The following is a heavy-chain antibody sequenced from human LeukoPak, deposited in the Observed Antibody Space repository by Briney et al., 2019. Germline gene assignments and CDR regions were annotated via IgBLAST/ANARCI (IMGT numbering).Heavy chain of an antibody. V-gene: IGHV3-53*01. Sequence: PGRSLRLSCAASGFTFDDYAMHWVRQVPGKGLEWVSVIYSGGSTYYADSVKGRFTISRDNSKNTLYLQMNSLRAEDTAVYYCARGGGVNPFDYWGQGTLVTVSS. D-gene: IGHD3-3*01. J-gene: IGHJ4*02. CDR1: GFTFDDYA. CDR3: ARGGGVNPFDY. CDR2: IYSGGST.